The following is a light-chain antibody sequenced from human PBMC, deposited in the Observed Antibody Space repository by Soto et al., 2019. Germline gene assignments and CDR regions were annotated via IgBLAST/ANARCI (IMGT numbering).Light chain of an antibody. J-gene: IGKJ4*01. CDR1: QSISSSS. V-gene: IGKV3-20*01. CDR2: DAS. CDR3: QQYSSSPLT. Sequence: EIVLTQSPGTLSLSPGERATLSCRASQSISSSSLAWYQQKPGQPPRLLIYDASSRATGIPDRFSGSGSETDFTLTISRREPEDVAVYYCQQYSSSPLTFGGGTKVEIK.